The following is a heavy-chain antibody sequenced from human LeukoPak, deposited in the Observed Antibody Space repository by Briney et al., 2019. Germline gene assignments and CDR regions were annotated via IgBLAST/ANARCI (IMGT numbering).Heavy chain of an antibody. J-gene: IGHJ3*02. Sequence: PGGSLRLSCAVSGFTFSSYAMNWVRQAPGKGLEWVSAISGSGGSTYYADSVKGRFTISRDNSKNTLYLQMNSLRAEDTAVYYCTSPGGTHYYDSSGYSWGQGTMVTVSS. D-gene: IGHD3-22*01. V-gene: IGHV3-23*01. CDR2: ISGSGGST. CDR1: GFTFSSYA. CDR3: TSPGGTHYYDSSGYS.